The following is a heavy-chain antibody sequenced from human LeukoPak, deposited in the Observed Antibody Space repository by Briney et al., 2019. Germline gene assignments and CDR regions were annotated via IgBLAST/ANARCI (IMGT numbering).Heavy chain of an antibody. J-gene: IGHJ4*02. V-gene: IGHV3-64*01. CDR1: GFTFSSYA. Sequence: GGSLRLSCAASGFTFSSYAMHWVRQAPGKGLEYVSAISSNGGSTYYANSVKGRSTISRDNSKNTLYLQMGSLRAEDMAVYYCAREGPDYGGNIFDYWGQGTLSPSPQ. CDR2: ISSNGGST. D-gene: IGHD4-23*01. CDR3: AREGPDYGGNIFDY.